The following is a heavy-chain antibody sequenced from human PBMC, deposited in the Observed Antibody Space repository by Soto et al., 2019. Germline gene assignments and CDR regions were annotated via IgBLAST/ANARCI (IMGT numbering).Heavy chain of an antibody. D-gene: IGHD6-13*01. CDR3: ASDLAAAGPFDC. CDR1: GYTFTNYA. J-gene: IGHJ4*02. CDR2: ISAYNGNT. V-gene: IGHV1-18*01. Sequence: QVQLVQSGAEVKKPGASVKVSCKASGYTFTNYAFSWVRQAPGQGLEWMGWISAYNGNTNYPQKLQGRVTMTTDTSMSTAYMELRSLRSDDTAVYYCASDLAAAGPFDCWGQGTLVTVSS.